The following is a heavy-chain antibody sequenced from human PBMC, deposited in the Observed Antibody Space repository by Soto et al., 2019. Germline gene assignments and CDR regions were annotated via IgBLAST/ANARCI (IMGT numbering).Heavy chain of an antibody. CDR1: VYRFTSYW. D-gene: IGHD5-12*01. J-gene: IGHJ4*02. CDR2: IYPGDSHT. CDR3: ARLLYGAGYPDSVLDY. Sequence: GESLKISSKGSVYRFTSYWIGWVRQMPGKGLEWMAIIYPGDSHTRYSPSFQGQVTISADKSISTAYLQWSSLKASDTAMYYCARLLYGAGYPDSVLDYWGQGPLVTVSS. V-gene: IGHV5-51*01.